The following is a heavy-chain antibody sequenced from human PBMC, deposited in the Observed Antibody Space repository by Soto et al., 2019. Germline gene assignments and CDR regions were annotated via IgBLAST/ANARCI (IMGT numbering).Heavy chain of an antibody. J-gene: IGHJ6*02. CDR1: GFTFSSYG. CDR2: IWYDGSNK. D-gene: IGHD3-3*01. V-gene: IGHV3-33*01. Sequence: GGSLRLSCAASGFTFSSYGMHWVRQAPGKGLEWVAVIWYDGSNKYYADSVKGRFTISRDNSKNTLYLQMNSLRAEDTAVYYCATSLPSPYYDFQDYYYGMDVWGQGTTVTVSS. CDR3: ATSLPSPYYDFQDYYYGMDV.